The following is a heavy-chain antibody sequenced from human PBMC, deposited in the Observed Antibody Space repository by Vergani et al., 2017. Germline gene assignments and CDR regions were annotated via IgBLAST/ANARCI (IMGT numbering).Heavy chain of an antibody. J-gene: IGHJ4*02. CDR3: ARFSQDNTPLLLVGYDC. CDR1: GFTFSAFP. D-gene: IGHD2-8*02. V-gene: IGHV3-23*01. Sequence: VQLLQSGGGVIQPGGSVRLSCAASGFTFSAFPMTWVRQAPGKGLEWFPAIIASYPSTYYADYVQGRFTISRDNSKNMLYLQMNSLRAEDRAVYYCARFSQDNTPLLLVGYDCRGQGTLVSVSS. CDR2: IIASYPST.